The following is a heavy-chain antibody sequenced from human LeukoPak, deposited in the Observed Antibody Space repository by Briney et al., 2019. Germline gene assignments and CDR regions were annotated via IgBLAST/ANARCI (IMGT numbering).Heavy chain of an antibody. J-gene: IGHJ4*02. Sequence: GGSLRLSCAASGFTFSSYAMGWVRQAPGKGLEWVSAISGSGGSTYYTDSVKGRFTVSRDFSKNTLYLQMNSLSAEDTAVYYCAKEGAVTPSFLPHYWGQGTQVIVSS. V-gene: IGHV3-23*01. CDR2: ISGSGGST. D-gene: IGHD2-21*02. CDR3: AKEGAVTPSFLPHY. CDR1: GFTFSSYA.